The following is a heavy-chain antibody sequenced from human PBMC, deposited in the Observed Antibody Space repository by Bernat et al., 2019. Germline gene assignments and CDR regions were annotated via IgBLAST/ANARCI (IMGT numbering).Heavy chain of an antibody. Sequence: QVQLVQSGAEVKKPGASVKVSCKASGYTFTTYYMHWVRQAPGQGLEWMGIINPSGGSTSYAQKFQGRVTMTRDTSTSTVYMELSSLRSEDTAVYYCARDRASSGYYYNAFDIWGQGTMVTVSS. CDR1: GYTFTTYY. V-gene: IGHV1-46*01. J-gene: IGHJ3*02. D-gene: IGHD3-22*01. CDR2: INPSGGST. CDR3: ARDRASSGYYYNAFDI.